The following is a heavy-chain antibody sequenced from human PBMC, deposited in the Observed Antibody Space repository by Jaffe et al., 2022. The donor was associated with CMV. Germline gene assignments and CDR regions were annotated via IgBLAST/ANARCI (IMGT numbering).Heavy chain of an antibody. Sequence: QVQLQQWGAGLLKPSETLSLTCAVYGGSFSGYYWSWIRQPPGKGLEWIGEINHSGSTNYNPSLKSRVTISVDTSKNQFSLKLSSVTAADTAVYYCARSIVVVPAAILPQRNYGMDVWGQGTTVTVSS. D-gene: IGHD2-2*02. CDR2: INHSGST. V-gene: IGHV4-34*01. J-gene: IGHJ6*02. CDR3: ARSIVVVPAAILPQRNYGMDV. CDR1: GGSFSGYY.